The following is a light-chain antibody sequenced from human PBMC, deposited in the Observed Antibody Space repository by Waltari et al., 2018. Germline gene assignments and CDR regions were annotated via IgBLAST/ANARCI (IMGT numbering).Light chain of an antibody. J-gene: IGKJ1*01. V-gene: IGKV3-20*01. CDR1: QSVSSNY. CDR2: DAS. CDR3: QQYGSSPRT. Sequence: ERVMTQSPVILSVSPGERATLSCTASQSVSSNYLAWYQHKPDQAPILVIYDASTRATGIPDRFSGSGSGTDFTLTISRLEPEDFAVYYCQQYGSSPRTFGQGTKVEIK.